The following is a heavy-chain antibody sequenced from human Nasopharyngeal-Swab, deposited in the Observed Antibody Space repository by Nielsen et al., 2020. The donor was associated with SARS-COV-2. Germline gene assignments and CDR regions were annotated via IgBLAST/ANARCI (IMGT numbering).Heavy chain of an antibody. J-gene: IGHJ4*02. CDR2: ISYDGSNK. CDR1: GFTFSRYT. CDR3: ASTPLDSSGYYYAFHY. D-gene: IGHD3-22*01. Sequence: GESLKISCAASGFTFSRYTMHWVRQAPGKGLEWVAVISYDGSNKYYADSVKGRFTISRDISKNTLYLQMNSLRAEATAVFYCASTPLDSSGYYYAFHYWGRGTLVTVSS. V-gene: IGHV3-30-3*01.